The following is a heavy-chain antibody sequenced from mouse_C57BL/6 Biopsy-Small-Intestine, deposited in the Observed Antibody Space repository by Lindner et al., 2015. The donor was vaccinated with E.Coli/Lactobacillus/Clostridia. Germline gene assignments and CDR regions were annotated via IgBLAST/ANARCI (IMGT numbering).Heavy chain of an antibody. CDR1: GYTFTNYW. CDR3: ARSSAMDY. J-gene: IGHJ4*01. V-gene: IGHV1-63*01. CDR2: IYPGGGYT. Sequence: VQLQESGAELVRPGTSVKMSCKASGYTFTNYWIGWAKQRPGHGLEWIGDIYPGGGYTNYNEKFKGKATLTADKSSSTAYMQFSSLTSEDSAIYYCARSSAMDYWGQGTSVTASS. D-gene: IGHD1-1*01.